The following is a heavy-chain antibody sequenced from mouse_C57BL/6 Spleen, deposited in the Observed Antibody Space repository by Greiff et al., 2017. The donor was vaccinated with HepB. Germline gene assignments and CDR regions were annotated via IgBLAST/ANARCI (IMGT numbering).Heavy chain of an antibody. V-gene: IGHV1-82*01. J-gene: IGHJ2*01. CDR1: GYTFTDYY. Sequence: VQLQQSGPELVKPGASVKISCKASGYTFTDYYINWVKQRPGKGLEWIGRIYPGDGDTNYNGKFKGKATLTADKSSSTAYMQLSSLTSEDSAVYFCARGSNYFDYWGQGTTLTVSS. CDR2: IYPGDGDT. CDR3: ARGSNYFDY. D-gene: IGHD5-1*01.